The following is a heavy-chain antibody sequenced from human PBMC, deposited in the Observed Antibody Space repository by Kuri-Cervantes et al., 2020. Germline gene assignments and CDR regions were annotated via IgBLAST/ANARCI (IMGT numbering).Heavy chain of an antibody. V-gene: IGHV3-30*02. CDR1: GFTFSDYG. CDR3: ARDRIDSRDLDCWGQGTLVTVSSGESSQSLSYFDC. D-gene: IGHD2-21*02. Sequence: GGSLRLSCAASGFTFSDYGMHWVRQAPGKGLEWVAFIRYDGSNKYYADSVKGRFTISRDNSKNTLYLQMNSLRAEDTAVYYCARDRIDSRDLDCWGQGTLVTVSSGESSQSLSYFDCWGQGTLVTVSS. J-gene: IGHJ4*02. CDR2: IRYDGSNK.